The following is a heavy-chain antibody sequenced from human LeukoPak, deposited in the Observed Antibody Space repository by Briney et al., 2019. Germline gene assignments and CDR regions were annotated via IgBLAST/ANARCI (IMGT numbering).Heavy chain of an antibody. V-gene: IGHV4-59*01. Sequence: PSETLSLTCTVSGGSISSYYWSWIRQPPGKGLEWIGYIYYSGSTNYNPSLKSRVTISVDTSKNQFSLKLSSVAAADTAVYYCARDLGYNYDYWGQGTLVTVSS. CDR2: IYYSGST. CDR3: ARDLGYNYDY. J-gene: IGHJ4*02. D-gene: IGHD5-24*01. CDR1: GGSISSYY.